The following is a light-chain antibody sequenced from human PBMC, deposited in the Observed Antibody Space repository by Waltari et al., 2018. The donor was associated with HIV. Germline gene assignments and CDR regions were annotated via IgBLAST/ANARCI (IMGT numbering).Light chain of an antibody. CDR3: QQYTTTWT. V-gene: IGKV1-5*03. Sequence: IQMTQSPTTLSAFVGDRVTITCRASQSISKWLAWYQQKPGQAPKVLIYEASRLKSEVTSRFSGSGSGTEFSLTISSLQPEDFATYYCQQYTTTWTFGQGTKVQIK. CDR1: QSISKW. CDR2: EAS. J-gene: IGKJ1*01.